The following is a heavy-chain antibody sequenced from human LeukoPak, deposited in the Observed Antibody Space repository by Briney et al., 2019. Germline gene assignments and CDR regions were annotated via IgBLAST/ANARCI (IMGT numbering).Heavy chain of an antibody. CDR1: GYTLTELS. CDR3: ATDRYCSGGSCYSTPDY. Sequence: SVKVSCKVSGYTLTELSMHWVRQAPGKGLEWMGGFDPEDGETVYAQKFQGRVTMTEDTSTDTAYMELSSLRSEDTAVYYCATDRYCSGGSCYSTPDYWGQGTLVTVSS. V-gene: IGHV1-24*01. CDR2: FDPEDGET. J-gene: IGHJ4*02. D-gene: IGHD2-15*01.